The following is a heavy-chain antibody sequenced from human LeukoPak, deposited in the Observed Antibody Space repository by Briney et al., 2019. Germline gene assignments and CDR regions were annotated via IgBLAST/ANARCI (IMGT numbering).Heavy chain of an antibody. CDR3: ARDLGPTYCILDY. Sequence: GGSLRLSCAASEFTFTNYAFHWVRQAPGKGLEWVAFISYDGGNIFYADSVKGRFTISRDDSKSTLSLQMNGLRAEDTAVYYCARDLGPTYCILDYWGQGTLVTVSS. V-gene: IGHV3-30-3*01. CDR1: EFTFTNYA. J-gene: IGHJ4*02. D-gene: IGHD2-15*01. CDR2: ISYDGGNI.